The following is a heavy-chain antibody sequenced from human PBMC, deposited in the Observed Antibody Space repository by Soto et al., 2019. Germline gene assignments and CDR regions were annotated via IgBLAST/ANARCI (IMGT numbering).Heavy chain of an antibody. V-gene: IGHV1-18*04. J-gene: IGHJ6*02. CDR1: GYTFTSYG. D-gene: IGHD2-15*01. CDR2: ISAYNGNT. Sequence: QVQLVQSGAEVKKPGASVKVSCKASGYTFTSYGISWVRQAPGRGLEWMGWISAYNGNTNYAQNLQGRGTMTTDTSTSTDDLELRSLRSDDTAVEYCAREVVYCSGGSCPTLRYYYGMDVWGQGTTVTVSS. CDR3: AREVVYCSGGSCPTLRYYYGMDV.